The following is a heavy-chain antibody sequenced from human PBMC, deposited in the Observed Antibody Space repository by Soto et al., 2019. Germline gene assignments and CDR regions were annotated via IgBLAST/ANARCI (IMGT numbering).Heavy chain of an antibody. Sequence: SETLSLTCTVSGASISTYYWSWIRQPPGKALEWIGYIYNRGSTNQNPSLKSRVSISIDTSKNQFSLRLRSVTAADTAVYYCARVPVDTYMIYWSDPWGQGTLVTVSS. CDR1: GASISTYY. V-gene: IGHV4-59*01. CDR2: IYNRGST. J-gene: IGHJ5*02. D-gene: IGHD3-16*01. CDR3: ARVPVDTYMIYWSDP.